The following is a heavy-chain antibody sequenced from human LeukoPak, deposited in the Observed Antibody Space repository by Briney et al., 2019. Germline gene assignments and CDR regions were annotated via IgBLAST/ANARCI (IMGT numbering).Heavy chain of an antibody. CDR3: VRDGRKSRVVDIVRKKETGYYYYMDV. CDR2: INQDGSEK. CDR1: GFMFSSYW. Sequence: GGSLGLSCAGAGFMFSSYWMSWVRQAPGKGLEWVANINQDGSEKYYVDSVKGRFTISRDNAKNSLYLQVNSLRAEDTAVFSCVRDGRKSRVVDIVRKKETGYYYYMDVWGKGTTVTVSS. J-gene: IGHJ6*03. D-gene: IGHD2-2*03. V-gene: IGHV3-7*01.